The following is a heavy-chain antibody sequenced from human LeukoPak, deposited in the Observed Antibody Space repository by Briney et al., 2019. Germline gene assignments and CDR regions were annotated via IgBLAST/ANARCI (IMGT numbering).Heavy chain of an antibody. CDR3: ARGRGRLVVVTAHDH. CDR1: GGTFSIYA. CDR2: IIPIFGTA. Sequence: GASVTVSFTASGGTFSIYAISWVRQAPGQGLEWMGGIIPIFGTANYAQKFQGRVTITADESTSTAYMELSSLRSEDTAVYYCARGRGRLVVVTAHDHWGQGTLVTVSS. D-gene: IGHD2-21*02. J-gene: IGHJ4*02. V-gene: IGHV1-69*13.